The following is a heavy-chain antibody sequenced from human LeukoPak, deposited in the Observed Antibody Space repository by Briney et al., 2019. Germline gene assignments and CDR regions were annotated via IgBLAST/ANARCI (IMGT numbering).Heavy chain of an antibody. CDR2: INAGNGNT. V-gene: IGHV1-3*01. CDR1: GFTFSNSG. Sequence: GGSLRLSCAASGFTFSNSGMHWVRQAPGQRLEWMGWINAGNGNTKYSQKFQGRVTITRDTSASTAYMELSSLRSEDTAVYYCARVRGYSYGLCYWGQGTLVTVSS. J-gene: IGHJ4*02. D-gene: IGHD5-18*01. CDR3: ARVRGYSYGLCY.